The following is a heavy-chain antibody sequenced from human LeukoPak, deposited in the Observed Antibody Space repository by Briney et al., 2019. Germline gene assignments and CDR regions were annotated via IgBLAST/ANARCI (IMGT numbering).Heavy chain of an antibody. J-gene: IGHJ6*02. CDR1: GFTFSSYS. V-gene: IGHV3-48*01. CDR2: ISSSSSTI. D-gene: IGHD3-3*01. CDR3: ARDLGSKYYDFWSGYYIYYYGMDV. Sequence: PGGSLRLSCAASGFTFSSYSMNWVRQAPGKGLEWVSYISSSSSTIYYADSVKGRFTISRDNAKNSLYLQMNSLRAEDTAVYYCARDLGSKYYDFWSGYYIYYYGMDVWGQGTTVTVSS.